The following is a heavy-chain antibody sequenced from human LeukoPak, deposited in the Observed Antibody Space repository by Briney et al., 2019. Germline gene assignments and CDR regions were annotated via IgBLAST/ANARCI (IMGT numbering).Heavy chain of an antibody. J-gene: IGHJ4*02. V-gene: IGHV1-8*01. CDR2: MNPNTGNT. D-gene: IGHD5-18*01. CDR3: ATAGTWLIPDY. Sequence: ASVKVSCKASGYTFTSYDINWVRQATGQGLEWMGWMNPNTGNTGYAQKFQGRVTMTRDTSISTAYMELSSLRSDDTAVYYCATAGTWLIPDYWGQGTLVTVSS. CDR1: GYTFTSYD.